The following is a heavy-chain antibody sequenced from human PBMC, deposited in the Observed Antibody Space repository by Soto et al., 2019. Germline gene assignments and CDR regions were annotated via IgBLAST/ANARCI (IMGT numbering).Heavy chain of an antibody. CDR2: IYPGNSDT. J-gene: IGHJ4*02. CDR3: ARQGTPHGELNYFDH. V-gene: IGHV5-51*01. CDR1: GYRFIYYW. Sequence: EVQLVQSGPEVRKAGESLKISCQGSGYRFIYYWIGWVRQMPGKGLEWMGIIYPGNSDTRYSPSFQGQVTISVDGSISTAYLQWRGLEASDTAMYYCARQGTPHGELNYFDHWGQGSLVTVSS. D-gene: IGHD4-17*01.